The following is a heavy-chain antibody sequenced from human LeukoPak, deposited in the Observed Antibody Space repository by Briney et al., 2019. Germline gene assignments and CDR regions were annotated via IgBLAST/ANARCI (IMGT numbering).Heavy chain of an antibody. CDR1: GGSISSSNW. CDR2: IYHSGST. V-gene: IGHV4-4*02. J-gene: IGHJ4*02. CDR3: ATSIRAKYYFDY. D-gene: IGHD3-3*02. Sequence: KSSETLSLTCAVSGGSISSSNWWSWVRQPPGKGLECIGEIYHSGSTNYNPSLKSRVTISVDKSKNQFSLKLSSVTADDTAVYYCATSIRAKYYFDYWGQGTLVTVSS.